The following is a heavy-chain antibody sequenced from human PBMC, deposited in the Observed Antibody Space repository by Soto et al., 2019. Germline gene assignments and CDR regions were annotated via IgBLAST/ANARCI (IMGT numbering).Heavy chain of an antibody. CDR1: GYTFTSYY. V-gene: IGHV1-46*01. CDR2: INPSGGST. Sequence: GASVKVSCKASGYTFTSYYMHWVRQAPGQGLEWMGIINPSGGSTSYAQKFQGRVTMTTDTSTSTAYMELSSLRSEDTAVYYCARAAAYIAAAGYYYYGMDVWGQGTTVTVSS. J-gene: IGHJ6*02. CDR3: ARAAAYIAAAGYYYYGMDV. D-gene: IGHD6-13*01.